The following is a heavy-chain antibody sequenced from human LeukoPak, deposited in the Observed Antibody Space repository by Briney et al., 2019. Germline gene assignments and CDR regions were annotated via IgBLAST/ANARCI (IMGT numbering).Heavy chain of an antibody. Sequence: GGSLRLSCAASGFTFSSYGMSWVRQAPGKGLEWVSAIRGNGGSTYYADSVKGRFTISRDNSKNTLYLQMNSLRAEDTAVYYCASLYGSGPNWFDPWGQGTLVTVSS. D-gene: IGHD3-10*01. CDR3: ASLYGSGPNWFDP. J-gene: IGHJ5*02. CDR2: IRGNGGST. V-gene: IGHV3-23*01. CDR1: GFTFSSYG.